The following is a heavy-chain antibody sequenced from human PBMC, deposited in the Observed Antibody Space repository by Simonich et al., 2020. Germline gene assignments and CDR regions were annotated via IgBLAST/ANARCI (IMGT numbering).Heavy chain of an antibody. CDR3: ARDLGSSYYFDY. J-gene: IGHJ4*02. CDR1: GFTFSSLA. Sequence: GGGVVQPGRSLRLSCAASGFTFSSLAMHWVRQAPGKGLEWVAVISYDGSNKYYADSVKGRFTISRDNSKNTLYLQMNSLRAEDTAVYYCARDLGSSYYFDYWGQGTLVTVSS. CDR2: ISYDGSNK. D-gene: IGHD6-6*01. V-gene: IGHV3-30*07.